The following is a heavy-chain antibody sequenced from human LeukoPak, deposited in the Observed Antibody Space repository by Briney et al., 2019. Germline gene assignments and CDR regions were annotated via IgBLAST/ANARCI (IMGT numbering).Heavy chain of an antibody. CDR3: ARSGRTVEMAYYFDY. D-gene: IGHD5-24*01. CDR1: GGTFSSYA. Sequence: SVKVSCKASGGTFSSYAISWVRQAPGQGLEWMGGISPIFGTANYAQKLQGRVTITADESTSTAYMELSSLRSEDTAVYYCARSGRTVEMAYYFDYWGQGTLVTVSS. J-gene: IGHJ4*02. CDR2: ISPIFGTA. V-gene: IGHV1-69*13.